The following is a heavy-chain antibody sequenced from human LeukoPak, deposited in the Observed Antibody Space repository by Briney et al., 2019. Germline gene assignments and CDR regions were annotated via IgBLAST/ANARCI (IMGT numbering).Heavy chain of an antibody. CDR3: ARVLGGYDYYYFYGMDV. J-gene: IGHJ6*02. CDR1: GGSFSGYY. Sequence: SETLSLTCAVYGGSFSGYYWSWIRQPPGKGLEWIGEINHSGSTNYNPSLKSRVTMSVDTSKNQFSLKLSSVTAADTAVYYCARVLGGYDYYYFYGMDVWGQGTTVTVS. V-gene: IGHV4-34*01. D-gene: IGHD5-12*01. CDR2: INHSGST.